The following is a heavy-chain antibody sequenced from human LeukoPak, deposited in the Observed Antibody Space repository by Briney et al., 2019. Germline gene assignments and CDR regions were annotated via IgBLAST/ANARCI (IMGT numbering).Heavy chain of an antibody. V-gene: IGHV4-39*01. J-gene: IGHJ5*02. D-gene: IGHD3-10*01. CDR3: ARLRVFYYGTTNNWFDP. Sequence: SETLSLTCTVSGGSISSSSYYWGWIRQPPGEGLEWIGSIYYSGSTYYNPSLKSRVTISVDTSKNQFSLKLSSVTAADTAVYYCARLRVFYYGTTNNWFDPWGQGTLVTVSS. CDR2: IYYSGST. CDR1: GGSISSSSYY.